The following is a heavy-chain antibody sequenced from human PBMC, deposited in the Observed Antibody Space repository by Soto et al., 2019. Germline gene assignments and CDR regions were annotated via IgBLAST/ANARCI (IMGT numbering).Heavy chain of an antibody. J-gene: IGHJ5*02. D-gene: IGHD5-18*01. CDR1: GFTFSSYA. Sequence: EVQLLESGGGLVQPGGSLRLSCAASGFTFSSYAMSWVRQAPGKGLEWVSAISGSGGSTYYADSVKGRFTISRDNPKNTLYLQMNSLRAEDTAVYYCAKETNYGYSPYNWFDPWGQGTLVTVSS. V-gene: IGHV3-23*01. CDR2: ISGSGGST. CDR3: AKETNYGYSPYNWFDP.